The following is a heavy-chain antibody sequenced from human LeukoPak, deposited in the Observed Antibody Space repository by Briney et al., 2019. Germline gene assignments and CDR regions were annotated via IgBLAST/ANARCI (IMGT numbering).Heavy chain of an antibody. CDR3: ARSTSYDLDY. CDR2: IYYSGRR. V-gene: IGHV4-59*08. D-gene: IGHD2-21*01. CDR1: GGSFSDYY. Sequence: SETLVLNCAGYGGSFSDYYWNWIRQPPGKGLEWIAYIYYSGRRNYNSSLRSRATISVDTSKNQFSLKLTSVTAADTAVYYCARSTSYDLDYWGGESGVSVSS. J-gene: IGHJ4*02.